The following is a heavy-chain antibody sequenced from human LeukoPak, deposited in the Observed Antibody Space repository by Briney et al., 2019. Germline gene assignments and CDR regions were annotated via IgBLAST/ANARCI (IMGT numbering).Heavy chain of an antibody. Sequence: GGSLRLSCAASGFTFSSYAMSWVRQAPGKGLEWVSAISGSGGSTYYADSVKGRFTISRDNSKNTLYLQMSSLRAEDTAVYYCAKKSSSRNSYYYYGMDVWGQGTTVTVSS. D-gene: IGHD1-1*01. J-gene: IGHJ6*02. CDR2: ISGSGGST. CDR3: AKKSSSRNSYYYYGMDV. CDR1: GFTFSSYA. V-gene: IGHV3-23*01.